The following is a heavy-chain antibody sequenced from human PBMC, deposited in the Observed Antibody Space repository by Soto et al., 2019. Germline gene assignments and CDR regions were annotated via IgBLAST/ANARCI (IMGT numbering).Heavy chain of an antibody. V-gene: IGHV3-49*04. Sequence: GSLRLSCTASGFTFGDYAMSGVRQAPGKGLEWVGFIRSKAYGGTTEYAASVKGRFTISRDDSKSIAYLQMNSLKTEDTAVYYCTREGDTDYDFWSGYSPYGMDVWGQGTTVTVSS. J-gene: IGHJ6*02. CDR1: GFTFGDYA. CDR3: TREGDTDYDFWSGYSPYGMDV. CDR2: IRSKAYGGTT. D-gene: IGHD3-3*01.